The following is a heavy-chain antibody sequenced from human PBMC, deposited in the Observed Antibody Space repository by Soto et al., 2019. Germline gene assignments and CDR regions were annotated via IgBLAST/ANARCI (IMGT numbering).Heavy chain of an antibody. CDR1: GFTFSSYG. J-gene: IGHJ4*02. D-gene: IGHD1-26*01. Sequence: SLRLSCAGSGFTFSSYGIHWVRQAPGKGLEWVALISYDGGNEKYTESVKDRFTISRDDSHNVTYLQMSSLRTEDTAMYYCAKDRYSGTYPTDFDYWGRGSLVTVSS. CDR2: ISYDGGNE. CDR3: AKDRYSGTYPTDFDY. V-gene: IGHV3-30*18.